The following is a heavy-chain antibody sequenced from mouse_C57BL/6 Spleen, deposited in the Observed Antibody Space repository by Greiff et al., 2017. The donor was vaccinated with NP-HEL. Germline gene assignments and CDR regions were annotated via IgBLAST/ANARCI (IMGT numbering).Heavy chain of an antibody. Sequence: EVQLQQSGPELVKPGASVKIPCKASGYTFTDYNMDWVKQSHGKSLEWIGDINPNNGGTIYNQKFKGKATLTVDKSSSTAYMELRSLTAEDTAVYYCARRDGNYGRCAYWGQGTLVTVSA. CDR3: ARRDGNYGRCAY. V-gene: IGHV1-18*01. CDR1: GYTFTDYN. J-gene: IGHJ3*01. CDR2: INPNNGGT. D-gene: IGHD2-1*01.